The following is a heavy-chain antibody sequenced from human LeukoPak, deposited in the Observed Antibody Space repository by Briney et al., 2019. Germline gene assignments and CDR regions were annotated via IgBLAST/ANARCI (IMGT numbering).Heavy chain of an antibody. CDR2: ISSTSTYI. J-gene: IGHJ4*02. CDR1: GFTFSGFG. V-gene: IGHV3-21*01. D-gene: IGHD7-27*01. Sequence: GGSLRLSCAASGFTFSGFGMNWVRQAPGKGLEWVSSISSTSTYIYYADSVKGRFTISRDNAKNSLFLQMNSLRTEDTAVYYCVRDGSSWGNFDYWGQGTLVSVSS. CDR3: VRDGSSWGNFDY.